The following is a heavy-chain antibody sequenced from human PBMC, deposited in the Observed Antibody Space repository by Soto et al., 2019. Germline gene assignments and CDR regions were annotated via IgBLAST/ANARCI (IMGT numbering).Heavy chain of an antibody. D-gene: IGHD2-21*02. Sequence: QVQLVQSGAEVKKPGASVKVSCKTSGYNFFKYNMHWVRQAPGQALEWMGVINPNGGYTRHAQKFQGRVIMTRDTSSKIVYMELSGLTSADTAMYYCTRADSDVVILPDVRPLFDLWGQGALVTVSS. J-gene: IGHJ4*02. CDR2: INPNGGYT. CDR3: TRADSDVVILPDVRPLFDL. V-gene: IGHV1-46*01. CDR1: GYNFFKYN.